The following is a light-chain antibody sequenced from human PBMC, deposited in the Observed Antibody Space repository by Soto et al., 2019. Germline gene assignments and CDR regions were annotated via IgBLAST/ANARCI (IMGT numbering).Light chain of an antibody. CDR2: DVS. J-gene: IGLJ1*01. V-gene: IGLV2-14*01. Sequence: QPAPVSGSPGQSITLSCTGTSSDVGAYNYVSWYQQHPGKAPKLLIFDVSNRPSGVSNRFSGSKSGNTASLTISGLQAEDEADYYCTSYTNSPHVFGTGTKVTVL. CDR1: SSDVGAYNY. CDR3: TSYTNSPHV.